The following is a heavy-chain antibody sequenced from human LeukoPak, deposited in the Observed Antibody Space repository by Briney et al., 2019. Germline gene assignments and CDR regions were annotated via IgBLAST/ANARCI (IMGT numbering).Heavy chain of an antibody. J-gene: IGHJ4*02. Sequence: ASVKVSCKASGYTFTCYGISWVRQAPGQGLEWMGWISAYNGNTNYAQKLQGRVTMTTDTSTSTAYMELRSLRSDDTAVYYCAREGLDCSSTSCPGEFDYWGQGTLVTVSS. V-gene: IGHV1-18*04. D-gene: IGHD2-2*01. CDR1: GYTFTCYG. CDR2: ISAYNGNT. CDR3: AREGLDCSSTSCPGEFDY.